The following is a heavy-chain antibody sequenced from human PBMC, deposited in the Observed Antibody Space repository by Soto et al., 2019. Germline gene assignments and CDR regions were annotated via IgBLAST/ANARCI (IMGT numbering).Heavy chain of an antibody. CDR2: INAGNGNT. J-gene: IGHJ4*02. V-gene: IGHV1-3*01. CDR3: AGGSRYCRGGSCYSGRYFDY. D-gene: IGHD2-15*01. CDR1: GYTFTSYA. Sequence: QVQLVQSGAEVKKPGASVKVSCKASGYTFTSYAMHWVRQAPGQRLEWMGWINAGNGNTKYSQKFQGRVTITRDTSASTAYMELSSLRSEDTAVYYCAGGSRYCRGGSCYSGRYFDYWGQGTLVTVSS.